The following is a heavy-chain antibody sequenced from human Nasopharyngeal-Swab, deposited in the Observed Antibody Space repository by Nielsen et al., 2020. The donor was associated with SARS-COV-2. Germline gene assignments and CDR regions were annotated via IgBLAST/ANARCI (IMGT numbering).Heavy chain of an antibody. CDR2: IRYDGSNK. D-gene: IGHD2-2*01. V-gene: IGHV3-30*02. Sequence: WIRQPPGKGLEWVAFIRYDGSNKYYADSVKGRFTISRDNSKNTPYLQMNSLRAEDTAVYYCAKEGDIVVVPAATKNRRGRREQNFDYWGQGTLVTVSS. CDR3: AKEGDIVVVPAATKNRRGRREQNFDY. J-gene: IGHJ4*02.